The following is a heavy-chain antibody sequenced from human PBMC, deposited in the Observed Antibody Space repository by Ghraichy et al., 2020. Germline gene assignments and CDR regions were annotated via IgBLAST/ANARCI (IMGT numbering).Heavy chain of an antibody. CDR2: ISGSGGST. Sequence: GESLNISCAASGFTFSNYAMSWVRQAPGKGLEWVSGISGSGGSTYSADSVKGRFTISRDNSKNTLYLQMNSLRAEDTAVYYCAISRFGTSGWYYFDYWGQGTLVTVSS. D-gene: IGHD6-19*01. CDR1: GFTFSNYA. CDR3: AISRFGTSGWYYFDY. J-gene: IGHJ4*02. V-gene: IGHV3-23*01.